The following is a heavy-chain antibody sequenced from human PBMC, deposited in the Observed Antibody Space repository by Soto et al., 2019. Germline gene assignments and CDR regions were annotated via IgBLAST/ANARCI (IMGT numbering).Heavy chain of an antibody. CDR3: ARGFSSGWPFDY. V-gene: IGHV1-46*01. D-gene: IGHD6-19*01. Sequence: ASVKVSCKASGYTFINYYMHWVRQAPGQGLEWMGIINPSGDNTNYAQKFQGRVTMPRDTSTSTVYMELSSLRSEDTAVYYCARGFSSGWPFDYWGQGTLVTVSS. CDR1: GYTFINYY. CDR2: INPSGDNT. J-gene: IGHJ4*02.